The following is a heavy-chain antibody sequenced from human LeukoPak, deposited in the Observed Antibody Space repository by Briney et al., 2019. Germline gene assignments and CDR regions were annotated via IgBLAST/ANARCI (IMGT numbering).Heavy chain of an antibody. V-gene: IGHV4-34*01. J-gene: IGHJ6*03. CDR3: ARDYGDYVHYYMDV. D-gene: IGHD4-17*01. CDR2: INHSGST. Sequence: SETLSLTCAVYGGSFSAYYGSWIRQPPGKGLEWIGEINHSGSTNYNPSLKSRVTISVDTSKNQFSLKLTPVTAADTAVYYCARDYGDYVHYYMDVWGKGTTVTVSS. CDR1: GGSFSAYY.